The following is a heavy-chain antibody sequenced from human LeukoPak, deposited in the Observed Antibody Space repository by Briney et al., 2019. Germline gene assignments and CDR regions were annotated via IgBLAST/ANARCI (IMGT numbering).Heavy chain of an antibody. CDR1: GFTFSSYG. J-gene: IGHJ4*02. V-gene: IGHV3-30*18. Sequence: PGGSLRLSCAASGFTFSSYGMHWVRQAPGKGLEWAAVISYDGSNKYYADSVKGRFTISRDNSKNTLYLQMNSLRAEDTAVYYCAKDPGVAAAGNYFDYWGQGTLVTVSS. CDR3: AKDPGVAAAGNYFDY. CDR2: ISYDGSNK. D-gene: IGHD6-13*01.